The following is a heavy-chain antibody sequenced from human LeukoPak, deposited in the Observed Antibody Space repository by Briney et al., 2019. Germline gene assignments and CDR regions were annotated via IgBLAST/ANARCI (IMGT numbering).Heavy chain of an antibody. D-gene: IGHD3-9*01. CDR3: SRVRYDVLTGYYLFDY. V-gene: IGHV3-23*01. Sequence: GGSLRLSCAASGFTFSSYAMSWVRQAPGKGLEWVSAISGSGGSTYYADSVKGRFTISRDNSKNTLYLQMNSLRAEDTAVYYCSRVRYDVLTGYYLFDYWGQGTLVTVSS. CDR2: ISGSGGST. J-gene: IGHJ4*02. CDR1: GFTFSSYA.